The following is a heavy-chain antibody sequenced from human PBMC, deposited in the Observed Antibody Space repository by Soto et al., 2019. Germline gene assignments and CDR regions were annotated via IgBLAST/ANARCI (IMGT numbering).Heavy chain of an antibody. CDR2: ISSSSSTI. Sequence: GGSLRLSCAASGFTFSSYSMNWVRQAPWKGLEWVSYISSSSSTIYYADSVKGRFTISRDNAKNSLYLQMNSLRAEDTAVYYCARLEYCTNGVCYLGYYYYYMDVRGKGTTVTVSS. CDR1: GFTFSSYS. D-gene: IGHD2-8*01. CDR3: ARLEYCTNGVCYLGYYYYYMDV. J-gene: IGHJ6*03. V-gene: IGHV3-48*01.